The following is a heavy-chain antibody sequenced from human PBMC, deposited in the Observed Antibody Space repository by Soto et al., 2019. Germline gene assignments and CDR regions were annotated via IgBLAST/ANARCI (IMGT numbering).Heavy chain of an antibody. D-gene: IGHD5-18*01. CDR2: ISDDGSIK. Sequence: XESLLLSCAASGFSFTTYAMHWVRQAPGKGLEWVAVISDDGSIKYYADSVKGRFTISRDNSKNTFYLQMNSLRGDDTALYYCARAIETAMDPCDYWGQGALVTVSS. J-gene: IGHJ4*02. CDR1: GFSFTTYA. V-gene: IGHV3-30-3*01. CDR3: ARAIETAMDPCDY.